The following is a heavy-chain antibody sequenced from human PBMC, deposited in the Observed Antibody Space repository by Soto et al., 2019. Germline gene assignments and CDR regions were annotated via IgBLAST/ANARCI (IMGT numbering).Heavy chain of an antibody. D-gene: IGHD3-10*01. V-gene: IGHV3-23*01. CDR3: AKDRPGVTQSSIDY. CDR1: GFTFGSYA. Sequence: PGGSLRLSCAASGFTFGSYAMNWVRQAPGKGLEWVSVVCDGGRNTYYADSVKGRFTISRDNSKNTLFLQMNSLRPEDTAIYYCAKDRPGVTQSSIDYWGQGALVTVSS. CDR2: VCDGGRNT. J-gene: IGHJ4*02.